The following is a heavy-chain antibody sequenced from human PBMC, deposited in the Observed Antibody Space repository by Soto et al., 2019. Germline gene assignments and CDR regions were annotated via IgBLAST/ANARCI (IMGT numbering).Heavy chain of an antibody. V-gene: IGHV4-59*12. CDR3: GRVGGINWFDP. D-gene: IGHD3-16*01. Sequence: PSETLSLTCTVSGGFISSYYWSWIRQPPGKGLEWIGYIYYSGSTYYNPSLKSRVTISVDTSKNQFSLKLSSVTAADTAVYYCGRVGGINWFDPWGQGTLVTVSS. CDR1: GGFISSYY. J-gene: IGHJ5*02. CDR2: IYYSGST.